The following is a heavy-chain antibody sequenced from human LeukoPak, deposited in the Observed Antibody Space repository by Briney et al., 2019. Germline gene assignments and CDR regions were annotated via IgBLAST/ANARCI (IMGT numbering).Heavy chain of an antibody. J-gene: IGHJ6*03. D-gene: IGHD6-13*01. V-gene: IGHV3-21*01. CDR2: ISSSSRYI. CDR3: ARDLIIAAAGTYYYYMDV. CDR1: CFNFSNYS. Sequence: GGPMRPCYAAACFNFSNYSMKWLHQAPGNGQEWVSSISSSSRYIYYADSVKGRFTISRDNAKTSLYQQRNSLRAEDTAVYYCARDLIIAAAGTYYYYMDVWGKGTTVTVSS.